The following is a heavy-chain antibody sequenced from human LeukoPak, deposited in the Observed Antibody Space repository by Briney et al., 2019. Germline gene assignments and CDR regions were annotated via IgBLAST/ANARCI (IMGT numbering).Heavy chain of an antibody. J-gene: IGHJ4*02. CDR3: ANPIAVAGTGSGY. CDR2: ISWNSGSI. D-gene: IGHD6-19*01. V-gene: IGHV3-9*01. CDR1: GFTFDDYA. Sequence: GRSLRLSCAASGFTFDDYAMHWVRQAPGKGLEWVSGISWNSGSIGYADSVKGRFTISRDNSKNTLYLQMNSLRAEDTAVYYCANPIAVAGTGSGYWGQGALVTVSS.